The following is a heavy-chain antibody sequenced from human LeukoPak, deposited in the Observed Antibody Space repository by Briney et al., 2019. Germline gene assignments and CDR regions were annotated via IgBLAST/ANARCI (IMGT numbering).Heavy chain of an antibody. CDR2: IYYSGST. D-gene: IGHD6-13*01. CDR1: GGSVSSSY. V-gene: IGHV4-59*08. Sequence: PSETLSLTCTVSGGSVSSSYWSWIRQPPGKGLEWIGYIYYSGSTNYNPSLKSRVTISVDTSKNQFSLKLSSVTAADTAVYCCAKSSSWYYYYYGMDVWGQGTTVTVSS. J-gene: IGHJ6*02. CDR3: AKSSSWYYYYYGMDV.